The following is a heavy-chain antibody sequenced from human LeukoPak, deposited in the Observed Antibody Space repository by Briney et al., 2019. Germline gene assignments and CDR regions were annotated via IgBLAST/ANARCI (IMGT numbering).Heavy chain of an antibody. J-gene: IGHJ4*02. D-gene: IGHD3-9*01. CDR2: LYHGGST. CDR1: GYSISSAYS. Sequence: KTSETLSLTCNVFGYSISSAYSWGWIRQPPGKGLEWIGSLYHGGSTYYNPSLKSRVTISVDTSKNQFSLKLSSVTAADTAVYYCARGVGYDDITGTYYGFFDYWGQGTLVIVSS. V-gene: IGHV4-38-2*02. CDR3: ARGVGYDDITGTYYGFFDY.